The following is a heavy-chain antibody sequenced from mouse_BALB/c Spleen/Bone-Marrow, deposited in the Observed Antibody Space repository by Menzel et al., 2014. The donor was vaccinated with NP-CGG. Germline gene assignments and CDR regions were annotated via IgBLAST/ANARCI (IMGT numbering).Heavy chain of an antibody. CDR2: IWAGGST. Sequence: VQGVESGPGLVAPSQSLSITCTVSGFSLTNYGVHWVRQPPGKGLEWLGVIWAGGSTNYNLALMSRLSITKDNSKNQVFLKMNSLQTADTAMYYCARDGYYVVMDYWGQGTSVTVSS. V-gene: IGHV2-9*02. J-gene: IGHJ4*01. D-gene: IGHD2-3*01. CDR3: ARDGYYVVMDY. CDR1: GFSLTNYG.